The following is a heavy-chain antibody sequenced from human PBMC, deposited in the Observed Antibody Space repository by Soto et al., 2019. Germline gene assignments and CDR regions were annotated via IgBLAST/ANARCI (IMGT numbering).Heavy chain of an antibody. CDR1: GGSFSGYY. V-gene: IGHV4-34*01. Sequence: QVQLQQWGAGLLKPSETLSLTCAVYGGSFSGYYWSWIRQPPGKGLEWIGEINHSGSTNYNPSLKNRVTLSVDTSKNQFSLKLSSVTAADTAVYYCARCSAVTYYYYYMDVWGKGTTVTVSS. CDR3: ARCSAVTYYYYYMDV. CDR2: INHSGST. D-gene: IGHD4-4*01. J-gene: IGHJ6*03.